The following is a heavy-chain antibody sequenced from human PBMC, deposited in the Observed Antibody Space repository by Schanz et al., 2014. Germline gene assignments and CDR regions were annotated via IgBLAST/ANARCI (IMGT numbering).Heavy chain of an antibody. CDR2: INGYNGHT. Sequence: VQLVQSGAEVKKPGASVKVSCKASGYTFSSYGITWVRQAPGQGLEWMGWINGYNGHTLYAQKFQGRVTMTTDTSTSTSYMELTSLRFDDTAVYYCARDFSAYVGNYFDYWGQGTLVAVSS. CDR3: ARDFSAYVGNYFDY. V-gene: IGHV1-18*01. D-gene: IGHD5-12*01. CDR1: GYTFSSYG. J-gene: IGHJ4*02.